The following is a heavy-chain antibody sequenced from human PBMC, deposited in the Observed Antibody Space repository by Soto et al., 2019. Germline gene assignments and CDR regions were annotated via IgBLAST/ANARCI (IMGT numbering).Heavy chain of an antibody. CDR3: ARVAFGPIDY. V-gene: IGHV4-38-2*02. Sequence: SETLSLTCTVSNYSISSGYYWGWIRQSPGEGLEWIVSMYHSGTTYYNPSLKSRVTISIDTSKNQFSLKLTSVTSADTAVYFCARVAFGPIDYWGQGTLVTVSS. CDR2: MYHSGTT. D-gene: IGHD3-16*01. J-gene: IGHJ4*02. CDR1: NYSISSGYY.